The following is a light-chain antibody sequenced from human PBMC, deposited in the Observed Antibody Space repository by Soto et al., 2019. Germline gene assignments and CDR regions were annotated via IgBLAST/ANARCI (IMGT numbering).Light chain of an antibody. CDR3: QQNGSLTIT. V-gene: IGKV3-20*01. J-gene: IGKJ5*01. Sequence: EIVLTQSPGTLSLSPGERATLSCRASQSLSGGYLAWFQQKPGQTPRLLIYSASNRATGIPDRFSGSGSGTDFTLTIIRLEPEDFVVYYCQQNGSLTITFGQGTRLEIK. CDR1: QSLSGGY. CDR2: SAS.